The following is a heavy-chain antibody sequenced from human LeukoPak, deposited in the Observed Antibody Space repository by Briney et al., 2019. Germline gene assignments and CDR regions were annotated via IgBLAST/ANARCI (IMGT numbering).Heavy chain of an antibody. J-gene: IGHJ4*02. V-gene: IGHV4-4*07. CDR2: IYTSGST. CDR1: GGSISSYY. D-gene: IGHD1-14*01. CDR3: ARTVPGLYFDY. Sequence: AETLSLTCTGSGGSISSYYWSGLRQPAGKGGEWIGRIYTSGSTNYNPSLKSRVTMSVDTSKNQFSLKLSSVTAADTAVYYCARTVPGLYFDYWGQGTLVTVSS.